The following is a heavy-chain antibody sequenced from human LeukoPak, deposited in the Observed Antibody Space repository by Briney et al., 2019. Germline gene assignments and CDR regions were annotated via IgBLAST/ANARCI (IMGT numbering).Heavy chain of an antibody. D-gene: IGHD6-19*01. CDR3: AKDEAVAGANWFDP. CDR2: ISGSGGST. Sequence: GGSLRLSCAASGFTLSSYAMSWVRQASGKGLEWVSAISGSGGSTYYADSVKGRFTISRDNSKNTLYLQMNSLRAEDTAVYYCAKDEAVAGANWFDPWGQGTLVTVSS. J-gene: IGHJ5*02. CDR1: GFTLSSYA. V-gene: IGHV3-23*01.